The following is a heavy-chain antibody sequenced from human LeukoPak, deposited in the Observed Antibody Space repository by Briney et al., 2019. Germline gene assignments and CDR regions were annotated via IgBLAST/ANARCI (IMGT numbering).Heavy chain of an antibody. CDR1: GFRFSYHD. CDR3: ARELGGTKTGGFDI. J-gene: IGHJ3*02. Sequence: GGSLRLSCAASGFRFSYHDMHWVRQAPGKGLEYVSSIGAAGAHTFYADSVKGRFTISRDNFQSTMYLQMDGLRPEDSAVYYCARELGGTKTGGFDIWGQGTVVTVSS. D-gene: IGHD1-14*01. CDR2: IGAAGAHT. V-gene: IGHV3-64*02.